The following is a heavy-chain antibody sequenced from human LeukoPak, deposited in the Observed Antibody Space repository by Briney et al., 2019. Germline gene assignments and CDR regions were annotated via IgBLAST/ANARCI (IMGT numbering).Heavy chain of an antibody. CDR3: AKASYDILTASDFDY. J-gene: IGHJ4*02. CDR2: MSWNSGSI. D-gene: IGHD3-9*01. Sequence: SLRLSCAASGFNFDDYAMHWLRQAPGKGLEWVSGMSWNSGSIGYADSVKGRFTISRDNAKNSLYLQMNSLRAEDTALYYCAKASYDILTASDFDYWGQRTLVTVSS. CDR1: GFNFDDYA. V-gene: IGHV3-9*01.